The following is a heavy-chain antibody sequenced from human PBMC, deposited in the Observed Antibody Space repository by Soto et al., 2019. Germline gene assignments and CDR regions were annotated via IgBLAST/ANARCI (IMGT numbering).Heavy chain of an antibody. Sequence: GGSLRLSCAASGFTFTSFGMHWVRQAPGKGLEWVAVIWYDERNKYYADSVKGRFTISRDTSKSTLYLQMSSLRVEDTAVYYCARARYDIYAMDVWGKGTTVTVSS. CDR1: GFTFTSFG. V-gene: IGHV3-33*01. CDR2: IWYDERNK. D-gene: IGHD3-3*01. CDR3: ARARYDIYAMDV. J-gene: IGHJ6*04.